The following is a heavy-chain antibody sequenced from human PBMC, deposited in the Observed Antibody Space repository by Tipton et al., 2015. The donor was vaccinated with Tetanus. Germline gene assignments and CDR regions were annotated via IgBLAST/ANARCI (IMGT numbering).Heavy chain of an antibody. CDR3: AKARVTTVTTTDAFDI. J-gene: IGHJ3*02. CDR2: ISGSGGST. CDR1: GFTVSSNY. Sequence: QLVQSGGGLVQPGGSLRLSCAASGFTVSSNYLSWVRQAPGKGLELVSTISGSGGSTYYADSVKGRFTISRDNSKNTLYLQMNSLRAEDTAVYYCAKARVTTVTTTDAFDIWGQGTMVTVSS. V-gene: IGHV3-23*04. D-gene: IGHD4-17*01.